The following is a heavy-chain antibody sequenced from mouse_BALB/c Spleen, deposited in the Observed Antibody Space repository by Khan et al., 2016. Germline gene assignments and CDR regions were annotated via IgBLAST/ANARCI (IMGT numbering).Heavy chain of an antibody. CDR3: AYDGNDDY. J-gene: IGHJ2*01. CDR1: GYTFTSYW. D-gene: IGHD2-2*01. CDR2: INPSTGYT. Sequence: VQLQQSGAELAKPGASVKMSCKASGYTFTSYWMHWVKQRPGQGLEWIGYINPSTGYTEYNQKFKDKATLTAAKSSSTAYMQLSSLTSEDSAVYYGAYDGNDDYWGQGTTLTVSS. V-gene: IGHV1-7*01.